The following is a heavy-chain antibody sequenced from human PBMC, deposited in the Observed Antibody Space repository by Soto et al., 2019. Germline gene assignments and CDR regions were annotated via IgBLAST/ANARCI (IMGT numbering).Heavy chain of an antibody. Sequence: PSETLSLTCTVSGGSISSGGYYWSWIRQHPGKGLEWIGYIYYSGSTYYNPSLKSRVTISVDTSKNQFSLKLSSVTAADTAVYYCARGDYGEGPYYMDVWGKGTTVTVS. D-gene: IGHD4-17*01. CDR1: GGSISSGGYY. J-gene: IGHJ6*03. V-gene: IGHV4-31*03. CDR2: IYYSGST. CDR3: ARGDYGEGPYYMDV.